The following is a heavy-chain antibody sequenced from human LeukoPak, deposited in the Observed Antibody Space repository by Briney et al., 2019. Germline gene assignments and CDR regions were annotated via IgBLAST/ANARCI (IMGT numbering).Heavy chain of an antibody. V-gene: IGHV1-2*02. Sequence: ASVKVSCKASGYTFTGYYMHWVRQAPGQGLEWMGWINPNSGGTNYAQKFQGRVTMTRDTSISTAYMELSRLRSDDTAVYYCARESNDILTGYSLDYWGQGTLVTVSS. CDR3: ARESNDILTGYSLDY. CDR1: GYTFTGYY. J-gene: IGHJ4*02. CDR2: INPNSGGT. D-gene: IGHD3-9*01.